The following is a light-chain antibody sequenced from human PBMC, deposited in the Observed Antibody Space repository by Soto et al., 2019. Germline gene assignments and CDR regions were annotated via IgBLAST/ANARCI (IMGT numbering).Light chain of an antibody. J-gene: IGKJ1*01. CDR2: GAA. CDR1: QGIRTW. CDR3: QQANSFPWT. Sequence: DIQMTQSPSSVSASAGDRVTITCRASQGIRTWLAWYQQKPGKAPKLLIYGAASLQSGVPSRFSGSGSGTDFTLTISNLQPEDFATYYCQQANSFPWTFGQGTKVEIK. V-gene: IGKV1-12*01.